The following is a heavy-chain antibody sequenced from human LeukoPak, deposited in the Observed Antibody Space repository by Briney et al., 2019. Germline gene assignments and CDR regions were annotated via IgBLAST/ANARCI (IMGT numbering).Heavy chain of an antibody. D-gene: IGHD3-10*01. V-gene: IGHV4-39*01. CDR1: GGSISSSSYY. J-gene: IGHJ6*03. CDR2: IYYSGST. Sequence: SETLSLTCTVSGGSISSSSYYWGWIRQPPGKGLEWIGSIYYSGSTYYNPSLKSRVTISVDTSKNQFSLKLSSVTAADTAVYYCASSPTNGGVIVDYYYYMDVWGKGTTVTISS. CDR3: ASSPTNGGVIVDYYYYMDV.